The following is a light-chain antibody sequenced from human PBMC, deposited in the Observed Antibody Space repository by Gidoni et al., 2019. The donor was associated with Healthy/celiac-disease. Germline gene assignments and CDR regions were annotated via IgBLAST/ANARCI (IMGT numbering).Light chain of an antibody. CDR3: QQRYSTLLT. CDR1: QSISSY. Sequence: DIQITPSPSSLSSSVGDRVTIPCRASQSISSYLDWYQQKPGNAPKLLIYDASSLQSGIPARFSGSGSGTDFTLTISSLQPEDFATYYCQQRYSTLLTFGQGTKVEIK. J-gene: IGKJ1*01. CDR2: DAS. V-gene: IGKV1-39*01.